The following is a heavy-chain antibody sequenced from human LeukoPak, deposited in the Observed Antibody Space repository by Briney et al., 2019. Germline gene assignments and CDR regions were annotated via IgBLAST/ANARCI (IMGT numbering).Heavy chain of an antibody. CDR2: ISGGGGST. V-gene: IGHV3-23*01. D-gene: IGHD1-26*01. CDR1: GFPFTNYS. Sequence: GGSLRLSCAASGFPFTNYSMNWVRQAPGKGLEWVSTISGGGGSTYYADSVKGRFTISRDNSKNTLYLQVNSLRAEDTAVYYCAKGGKWDVTPFDYWGQGTLVTVSS. CDR3: AKGGKWDVTPFDY. J-gene: IGHJ4*02.